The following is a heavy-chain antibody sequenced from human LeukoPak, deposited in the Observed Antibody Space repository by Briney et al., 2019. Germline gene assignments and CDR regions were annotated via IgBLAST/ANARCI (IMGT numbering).Heavy chain of an antibody. Sequence: ASETLSLTCTVSGGSISSYYWSWIRQPPGKGLEWIGYIYYSGSTNYNPSLKSRVTISVDTSKNQFSLKLSSVTAADTAVYYCARGLTYYDILTGYYSPYFDYWGQGTLVTVSS. CDR2: IYYSGST. CDR1: GGSISSYY. J-gene: IGHJ4*02. V-gene: IGHV4-59*01. D-gene: IGHD3-9*01. CDR3: ARGLTYYDILTGYYSPYFDY.